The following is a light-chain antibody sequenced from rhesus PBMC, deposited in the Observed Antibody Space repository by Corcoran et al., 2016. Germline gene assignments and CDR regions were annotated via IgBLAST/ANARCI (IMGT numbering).Light chain of an antibody. CDR2: GAS. J-gene: IGKJ4*01. CDR1: QSVSSN. Sequence: EIVMTQSPATLSLSPGERATLSCRASQSVSSNLAWYQQKPGKAPSLLIYGASSRATGIPDRFSGSGSGTDFNFTISSLGPEDFDVYYCQQYSSWPLTFGGGTKVEIK. CDR3: QQYSSWPLT. V-gene: IGKV3-42*03.